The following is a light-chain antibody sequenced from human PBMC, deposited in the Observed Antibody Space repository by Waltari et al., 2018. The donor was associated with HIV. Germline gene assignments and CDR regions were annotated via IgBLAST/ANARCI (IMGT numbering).Light chain of an antibody. CDR1: NIGSRS. V-gene: IGLV3-21*02. J-gene: IGLJ2*01. CDR3: QVWDGSSDHGI. CDR2: DDS. Sequence: SYVLTQPPSASVAPVQPARITCGGHNIGSRSVHWYLQRPGQAPVLVVYDDSDRPSGISERFSGSNSGDTATLTISRVEVGDEADYYCQVWDGSSDHGIFGGGAKLTVL.